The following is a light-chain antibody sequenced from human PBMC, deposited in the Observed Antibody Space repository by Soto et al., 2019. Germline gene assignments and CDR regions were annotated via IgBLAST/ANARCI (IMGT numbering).Light chain of an antibody. CDR2: EVS. Sequence: QSALTQPASVSGSPGQSITISCTGTSSDVGGYNYLSWYQQHPGKAPKLMIYEVSNRPSGVSNRFSGSKSGNTASLTISGLQAEDEADYYCSSYTSSSTLVFGTGTKLNVL. CDR3: SSYTSSSTLV. J-gene: IGLJ1*01. V-gene: IGLV2-14*01. CDR1: SSDVGGYNY.